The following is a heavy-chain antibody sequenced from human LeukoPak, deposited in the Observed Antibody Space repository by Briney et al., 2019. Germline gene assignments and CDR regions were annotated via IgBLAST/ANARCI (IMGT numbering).Heavy chain of an antibody. D-gene: IGHD5-12*01. CDR1: GYSFTSYW. V-gene: IGHV5-51*01. CDR2: IHPSDSET. J-gene: IGHJ4*02. Sequence: GESLKISCQGSGYSFTSYWIGWVRQLPGKGLEWMGIIHPSDSETQYGPSFQGQVTIAADNSISTAYLPWSRLKASDTAMYYCARRGYSGYSPLDSWGQGTLVTVSS. CDR3: ARRGYSGYSPLDS.